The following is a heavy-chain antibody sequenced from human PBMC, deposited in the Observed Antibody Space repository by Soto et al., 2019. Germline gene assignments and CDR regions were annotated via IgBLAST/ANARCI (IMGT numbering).Heavy chain of an antibody. CDR1: GFTFSSYG. Sequence: GGSLRLSCAASGFTFSSYGMNWVRQAPGKGLEWVSHITSNSGTIYYADSVKGRFTISRDNAKNSLYLEMNSLRAEDTAVYHCARDSYWSFECWGQGTLVTVSS. CDR2: ITSNSGTI. D-gene: IGHD3-3*01. J-gene: IGHJ4*02. CDR3: ARDSYWSFEC. V-gene: IGHV3-48*01.